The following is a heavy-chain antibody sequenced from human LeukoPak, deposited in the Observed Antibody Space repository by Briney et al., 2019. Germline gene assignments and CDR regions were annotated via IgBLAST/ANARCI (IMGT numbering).Heavy chain of an antibody. Sequence: GGSLRLSCAASGFTFSSYWMRWVRQAPGKGLVWVSRINSDGSSTSYADSVKGRFTISRDNAKNTLYLQMNSLRAEDTAVYYCASSRTTRSGSYYNPYYFDYWGQGTLVTVSS. V-gene: IGHV3-74*01. CDR2: INSDGSST. CDR3: ASSRTTRSGSYYNPYYFDY. CDR1: GFTFSSYW. D-gene: IGHD3-10*01. J-gene: IGHJ4*02.